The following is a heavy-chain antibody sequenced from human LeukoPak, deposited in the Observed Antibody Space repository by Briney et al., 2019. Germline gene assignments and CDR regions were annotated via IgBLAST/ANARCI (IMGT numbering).Heavy chain of an antibody. Sequence: SETLSLTCTVSGGSISSSSYYWGWIRQPPGKGLEWIGSIKYSGSTYYNPSLKSRVTISVDTSKNQFSLKLSSVTAADTAVYYCTRPVAAAGSGEDYYYYMDVWGKGTTVTVSS. D-gene: IGHD6-13*01. CDR1: GGSISSSSYY. J-gene: IGHJ6*03. CDR2: IKYSGST. CDR3: TRPVAAAGSGEDYYYYMDV. V-gene: IGHV4-39*01.